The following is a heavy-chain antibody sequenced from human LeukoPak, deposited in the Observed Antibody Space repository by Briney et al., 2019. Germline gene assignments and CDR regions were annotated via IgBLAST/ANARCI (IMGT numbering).Heavy chain of an antibody. CDR2: FDPEDGET. Sequence: ASVKVSCKVSGYTLTELSMHWVRQAPGKGLEWMGGFDPEDGETIYAQKFQGRVTMTEDTSTDTAYMELSSLRSEDTAVYYCARDKIAAGPIDYWGQGTLVTVSS. D-gene: IGHD6-25*01. J-gene: IGHJ4*02. CDR1: GYTLTELS. CDR3: ARDKIAAGPIDY. V-gene: IGHV1-24*01.